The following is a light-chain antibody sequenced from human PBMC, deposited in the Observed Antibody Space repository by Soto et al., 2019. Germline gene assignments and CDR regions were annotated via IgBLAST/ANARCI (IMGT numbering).Light chain of an antibody. CDR2: GAS. J-gene: IGKJ2*01. V-gene: IGKV3-20*01. CDR3: QQYGSSPYT. CDR1: QSVSSSY. Sequence: EIVLTQSPGTLSLSPGERATLSCRASQSVSSSYLAWYQQKPGQAPRLLIYGASSRATGIPDRFSGSGSGTAFTLTISSLEPEDFAVYYCQQYGSSPYTFGQGTKLEIK.